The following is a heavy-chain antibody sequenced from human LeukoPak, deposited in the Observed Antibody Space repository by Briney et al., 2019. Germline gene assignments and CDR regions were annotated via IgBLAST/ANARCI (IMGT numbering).Heavy chain of an antibody. D-gene: IGHD3/OR15-3a*01. CDR1: RFTFSDYY. CDR3: ASNFVDSRTYYGMDV. J-gene: IGHJ6*02. Sequence: TGGSLRLSCAASRFTFSDYYMSWIRQAPGKGLEWVSYISSSGSTIYYADSVKGRFTISRDNAKNSLYLQLNSLRAEDTAVYYCASNFVDSRTYYGMDVWGQGTTVTVSS. CDR2: ISSSGSTI. V-gene: IGHV3-11*01.